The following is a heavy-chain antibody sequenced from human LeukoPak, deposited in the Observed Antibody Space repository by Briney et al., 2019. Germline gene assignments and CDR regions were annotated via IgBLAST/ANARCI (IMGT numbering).Heavy chain of an antibody. CDR1: GFTFSSYS. D-gene: IGHD3-22*01. CDR2: ISSSSSYI. J-gene: IGHJ4*02. Sequence: GGSLRLSCAASGFTFSSYSMNWVRQAPGKGLEWVSSISSSSSYIYYADSVKGRFTISRDNAKNSPYLQMNSLRAEDTAVYYCAREGQKRYYYDSSGYYRSRLFDYWGQGTLVTVSS. CDR3: AREGQKRYYYDSSGYYRSRLFDY. V-gene: IGHV3-21*01.